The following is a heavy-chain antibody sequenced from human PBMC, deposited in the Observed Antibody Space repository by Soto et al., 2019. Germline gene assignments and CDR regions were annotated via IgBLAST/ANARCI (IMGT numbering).Heavy chain of an antibody. Sequence: PGGSLRLSCAASGFTFSSYSMNWVRQAPGKGLEWVSYISSSSSTIYYADSVKGRFTISRDNAKNSLYLQMNSLRAEDTAVYYCARVAQQLAIDYWGQGTLVTVSS. V-gene: IGHV3-48*01. J-gene: IGHJ4*02. CDR2: ISSSSSTI. CDR1: GFTFSSYS. D-gene: IGHD6-13*01. CDR3: ARVAQQLAIDY.